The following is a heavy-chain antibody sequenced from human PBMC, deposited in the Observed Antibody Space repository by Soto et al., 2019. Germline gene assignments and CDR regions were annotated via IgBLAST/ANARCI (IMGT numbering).Heavy chain of an antibody. J-gene: IGHJ6*02. Sequence: PSETLSLTCAVYGGSFSGYYWSWIRQPPGKGLEWIGEINHSGSTNYNPSLKSRVTISVDTSKNQFSLKLSSVTAADTAVYYCAGRGLTIFGVTYYYYYYGMDVWGQGTTVTV. CDR3: AGRGLTIFGVTYYYYYYGMDV. V-gene: IGHV4-34*01. D-gene: IGHD3-3*01. CDR1: GGSFSGYY. CDR2: INHSGST.